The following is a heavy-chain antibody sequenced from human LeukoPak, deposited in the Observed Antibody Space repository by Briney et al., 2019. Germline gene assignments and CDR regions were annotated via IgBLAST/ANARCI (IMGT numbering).Heavy chain of an antibody. CDR3: AKARNYDFWSNFDY. Sequence: SGGSLRLSCAASGFTFSSYAMSWVRQAPGKGLEWVSYISVSGGTTYYADSVKGRFTILRDNSKTTLYLQMNSLRADDTAVYYCAKARNYDFWSNFDYWGQGTLVTVSS. D-gene: IGHD3-3*01. CDR1: GFTFSSYA. V-gene: IGHV3-23*01. CDR2: ISVSGGTT. J-gene: IGHJ4*02.